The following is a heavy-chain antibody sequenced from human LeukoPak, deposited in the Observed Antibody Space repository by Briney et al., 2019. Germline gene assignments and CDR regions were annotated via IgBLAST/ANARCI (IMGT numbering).Heavy chain of an antibody. CDR2: ISYDGSNK. CDR1: GFTFSSYA. V-gene: IGHV3-30*04. Sequence: RGSLRLSCAASGFTFSSYAMHWVRQAPGKGLEWVAVISYDGSNKYYADSVKGRFTISRDNSKNTLYLQMNSLRAEDTAVYYCARVPVAALYHYYYYMDVWGKGTTVTVSS. CDR3: ARVPVAALYHYYYYMDV. D-gene: IGHD6-6*01. J-gene: IGHJ6*03.